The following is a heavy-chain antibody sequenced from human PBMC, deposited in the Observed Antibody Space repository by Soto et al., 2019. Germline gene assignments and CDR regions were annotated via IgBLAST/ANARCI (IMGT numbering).Heavy chain of an antibody. J-gene: IGHJ6*02. CDR3: ARGTARFGDGMDV. V-gene: IGHV4-31*03. D-gene: IGHD3-16*01. CDR1: GGSISSGGYY. Sequence: QVQLQESGPGLVKPSQTLSLTCTVSGGSISSGGYYWSWIRQHPGKGLEWIGFLYYSGSTYYNPSLKSRVTISVDTSKNQFSLKLSSVTAADTAVYYCARGTARFGDGMDVWGQGTTVTVSS. CDR2: LYYSGST.